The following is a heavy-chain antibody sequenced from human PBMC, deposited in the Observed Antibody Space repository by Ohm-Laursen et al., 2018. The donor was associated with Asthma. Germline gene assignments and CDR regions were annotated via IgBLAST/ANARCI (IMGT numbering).Heavy chain of an antibody. V-gene: IGHV3-11*01. CDR2: ISSSGSTI. CDR1: GFTFSDYY. J-gene: IGHJ3*02. Sequence: SLRLSCAASGFTFSDYYMSWIRQAPGKGLEWVSYISSSGSTIYYADSVKGRFTISRDNAKNSLYLQMNSLRAEDTALYYCAKDKGVYSSSWLNDAFDIWGQGTMVTVSS. CDR3: AKDKGVYSSSWLNDAFDI. D-gene: IGHD6-13*01.